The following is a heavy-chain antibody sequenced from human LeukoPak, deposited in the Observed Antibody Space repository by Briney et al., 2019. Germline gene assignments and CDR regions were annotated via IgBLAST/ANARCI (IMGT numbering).Heavy chain of an antibody. V-gene: IGHV3-74*01. CDR1: GFSLSGYW. D-gene: IGHD5-18*01. Sequence: GGSLRLSCVASGFSLSGYWMYWVRQAPGKGLMYISRNNGDGSTTNYADSVKGRFTISRDNSKNTLYLQMNSLRAEDTAVYYCAKGSAAQLWLLFDSWGQGTLVTVSS. CDR2: NNGDGSTT. J-gene: IGHJ4*02. CDR3: AKGSAAQLWLLFDS.